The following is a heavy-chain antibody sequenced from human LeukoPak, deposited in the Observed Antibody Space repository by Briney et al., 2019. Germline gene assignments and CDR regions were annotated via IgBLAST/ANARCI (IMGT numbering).Heavy chain of an antibody. CDR3: ARLSFLASFAFDV. D-gene: IGHD1-26*01. V-gene: IGHV3-30-3*01. CDR1: GFGFSTFD. Sequence: PGRSLRLSCVASGFGFSTFDMHWVRQAPGKGLEWLSVISHDGSKQFFADSVKGRFTISRANSDNSLFLQMNNLRIEDTAVYYCARLSFLASFAFDVWGRGTLVAVSA. CDR2: ISHDGSKQ. J-gene: IGHJ3*01.